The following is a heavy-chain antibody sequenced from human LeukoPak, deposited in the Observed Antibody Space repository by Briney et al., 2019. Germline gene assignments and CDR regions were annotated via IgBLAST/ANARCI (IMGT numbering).Heavy chain of an antibody. CDR3: ASGRLRYCSSTSCD. J-gene: IGHJ4*02. D-gene: IGHD2-2*01. CDR2: IKEDGSEE. V-gene: IGHV3-7*01. Sequence: GGSLRLSCAASGFIFSESWMSWVRQSPGKGLEWVANIKEDGSEENYVDSMKGRLTISRDNAKNSLYLQMNSLRAEDTAVYYCASGRLRYCSSTSCDWGQGTLVTVSS. CDR1: GFIFSESW.